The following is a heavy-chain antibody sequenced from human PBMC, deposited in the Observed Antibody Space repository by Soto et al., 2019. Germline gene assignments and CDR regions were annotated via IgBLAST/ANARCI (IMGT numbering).Heavy chain of an antibody. D-gene: IGHD3-3*02. CDR1: GGTFRTSA. J-gene: IGHJ6*01. Sequence: QVQLVQSGAEVKKPGSSVKVSCKTSGGTFRTSAISWVRQAPGQGLEWMGGIMPVFPTPDYAQKFQGRVTITADESTSTAYMELSSHRSEDTAVYYCARDKDRQQLGGNYYYIMDVWGQGTTVTVSS. CDR2: IMPVFPTP. CDR3: ARDKDRQQLGGNYYYIMDV. V-gene: IGHV1-69*12.